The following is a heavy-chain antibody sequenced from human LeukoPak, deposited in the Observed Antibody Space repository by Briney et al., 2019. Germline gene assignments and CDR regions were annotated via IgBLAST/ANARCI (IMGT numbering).Heavy chain of an antibody. Sequence: GGSLRLSCAASGFTLSNYAMNWVRQAPGKGLEWVSAMSGSGRSTYYADSVKGRFTISRDISRNTLFLQMNSLRADDTAVYYCAKGLVTDRNYFDHWGQGTLVTVSS. V-gene: IGHV3-23*01. CDR1: GFTLSNYA. CDR2: MSGSGRST. D-gene: IGHD5-18*01. CDR3: AKGLVTDRNYFDH. J-gene: IGHJ4*02.